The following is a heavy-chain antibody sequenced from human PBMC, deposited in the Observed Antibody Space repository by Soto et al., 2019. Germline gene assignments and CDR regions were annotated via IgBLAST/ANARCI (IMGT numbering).Heavy chain of an antibody. V-gene: IGHV1-69*06. CDR2: TIPVFNTA. CDR3: ARGVYGSGNYYSGPSAFDL. D-gene: IGHD3-10*01. Sequence: QVQLEQSGAEVKKPGSSVKVSCKASGGTLSDHGVAWLRQAPGQGLEWMGGTIPVFNTAKYGQKFQGRVTVTADKFTNIAYMELRSLGSEDTAFYFWARGVYGSGNYYSGPSAFDLWGQGTMVIVSS. J-gene: IGHJ3*01. CDR1: GGTLSDHG.